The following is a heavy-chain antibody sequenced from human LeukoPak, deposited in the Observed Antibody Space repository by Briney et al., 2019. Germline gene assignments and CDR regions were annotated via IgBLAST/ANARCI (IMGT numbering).Heavy chain of an antibody. D-gene: IGHD2-15*01. J-gene: IGHJ6*03. Sequence: SETLSLTCTVSGSSISSGGYYWSWIRQPPGKGLEWIGYIYHSGSTYYNPSLKSRVTISVDRSKNQFSLKLSSVTAANTAVYYCARELLQSGIHYYYYMDVWGKGTTVTVSS. CDR2: IYHSGST. CDR3: ARELLQSGIHYYYYMDV. CDR1: GSSISSGGYY. V-gene: IGHV4-30-2*01.